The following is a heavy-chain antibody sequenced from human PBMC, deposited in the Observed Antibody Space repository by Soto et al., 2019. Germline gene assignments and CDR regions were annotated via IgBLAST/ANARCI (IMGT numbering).Heavy chain of an antibody. CDR3: AMVDNYVTPTPQDV. V-gene: IGHV1-18*01. CDR2: ISPYSGNT. Sequence: QVQLVQSGDEVRKPGSSVKVSCKASGYIFVNYGIAWVRQAPGQGLEWMGWISPYSGNTHHASKVQGRLTMTTDTSTSTAYMDLGSRTSDHPAGYYCAMVDNYVTPTPQDVWGQGTTFTVSS. J-gene: IGHJ6*02. CDR1: GYIFVNYG. D-gene: IGHD3-16*01.